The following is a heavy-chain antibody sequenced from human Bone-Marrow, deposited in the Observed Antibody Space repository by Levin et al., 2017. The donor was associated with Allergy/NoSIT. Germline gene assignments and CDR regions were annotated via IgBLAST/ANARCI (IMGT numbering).Heavy chain of an antibody. J-gene: IGHJ4*02. CDR2: IYSGGST. V-gene: IGHV3-53*01. CDR3: SRWAGCSGGSCRYARFDY. D-gene: IGHD2-15*01. Sequence: GGSLRLSCAASGFTVSSSDMSWVRQSPGKGLEWVSVIYSGGSTYYADSVKGRFTISRDSSRNTVFLQMYSLRAEDTAVHYCSRWAGCSGGSCRYARFDYCGRGTLVSASS. CDR1: GFTVSSSD.